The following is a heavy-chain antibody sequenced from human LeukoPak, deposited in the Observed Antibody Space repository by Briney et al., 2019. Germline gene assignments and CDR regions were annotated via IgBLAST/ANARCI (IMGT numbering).Heavy chain of an antibody. J-gene: IGHJ4*02. Sequence: GGSLRLSCAASGFTFNSYAMAWVRQAPGKGLEWVSSIASGRSPSYADSVEGRLTLSRDNAKNTLCLQMDNLRAEDTAIYYCARQLGYCSAGTCYFDSWGQGTLVAVSS. D-gene: IGHD2-15*01. CDR3: ARQLGYCSAGTCYFDS. CDR1: GFTFNSYA. CDR2: IASGRSP. V-gene: IGHV3-23*05.